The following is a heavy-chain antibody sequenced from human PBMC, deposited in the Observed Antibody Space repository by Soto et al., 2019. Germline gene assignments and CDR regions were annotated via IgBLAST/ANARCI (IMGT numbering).Heavy chain of an antibody. D-gene: IGHD2-21*02. V-gene: IGHV3-30*18. Sequence: QVQLVESGGGVVQPGRSLRLSCAASGFTFSSYGMHWVRQAPGKGLEWVAVILYDGSNKYYADSVKGRFTISRDNSKNTLYLQMNSLRAEDTAVYYCAKDRNRVGFIDVVVTANYGMDFWGQGTTVTVSS. CDR3: AKDRNRVGFIDVVVTANYGMDF. CDR2: ILYDGSNK. CDR1: GFTFSSYG. J-gene: IGHJ6*02.